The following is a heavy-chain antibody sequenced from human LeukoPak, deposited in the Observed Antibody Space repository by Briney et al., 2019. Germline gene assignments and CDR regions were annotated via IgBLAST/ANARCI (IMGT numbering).Heavy chain of an antibody. CDR1: GFTFSNYA. CDR3: AKGGPQFFDY. J-gene: IGHJ4*02. Sequence: PGRPLRLSCVASGFTFSNYAMTWVRQAPGKGLEWVSTISGSGGTTNYADSVKGRFTISRDSSKSTLYLQMNSLRAEDTAVYFCAKGGPQFFDYWGQGSLVTVSS. V-gene: IGHV3-23*01. D-gene: IGHD5-24*01. CDR2: ISGSGGTT.